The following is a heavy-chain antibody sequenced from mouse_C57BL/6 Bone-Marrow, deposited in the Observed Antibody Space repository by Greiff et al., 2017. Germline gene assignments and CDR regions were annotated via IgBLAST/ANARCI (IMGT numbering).Heavy chain of an antibody. CDR3: ARHRQLRLYFDY. J-gene: IGHJ2*01. Sequence: EVKLMESGGDLVKPGGSLKLSCAASGFTFSSYGMSWVRQTPDKRLEWVATISSGGSYTYYPDSVKGRFTISRDNAKNTLYLQMSSLKSEDTAMYYCARHRQLRLYFDYWGQGTTLTVSS. D-gene: IGHD3-2*02. CDR1: GFTFSSYG. V-gene: IGHV5-6*01. CDR2: ISSGGSYT.